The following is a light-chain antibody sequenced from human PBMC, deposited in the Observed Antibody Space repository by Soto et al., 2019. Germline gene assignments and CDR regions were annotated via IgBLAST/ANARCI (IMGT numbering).Light chain of an antibody. CDR3: QQFGGSSRT. J-gene: IGKJ1*01. Sequence: EIVLTQSPGTLSLSPGERATLSCRASQGVSSTYLAWYQQKPGQAPRLLSYGASFRATGIPDRFSGSGSGTDFTITISRLETEDFAVYYCQQFGGSSRTFGNGTKVEIK. CDR1: QGVSSTY. CDR2: GAS. V-gene: IGKV3-20*01.